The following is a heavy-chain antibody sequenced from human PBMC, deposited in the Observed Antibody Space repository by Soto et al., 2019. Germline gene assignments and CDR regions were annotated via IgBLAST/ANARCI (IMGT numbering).Heavy chain of an antibody. CDR3: ARVSVPGDYGAFDI. D-gene: IGHD4-17*01. J-gene: IGHJ3*02. CDR1: GGSISSCDYY. CDR2: IYYSGST. V-gene: IGHV4-30-4*01. Sequence: QVQLQESGPGLVKPSQTLSLTCTVSGGSISSCDYYWSWIRQPPGKGLEWIGYIYYSGSTYYNPSLKSPVTISVDTSKSQFSLKLSSVTAADTAVYYCARVSVPGDYGAFDIWGQGTMVTVSS.